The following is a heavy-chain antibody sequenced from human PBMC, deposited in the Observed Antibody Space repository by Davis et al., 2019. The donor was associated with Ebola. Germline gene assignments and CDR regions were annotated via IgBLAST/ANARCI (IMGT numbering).Heavy chain of an antibody. CDR3: ARAQFPTTSDH. CDR2: INPHNGNT. J-gene: IGHJ4*02. D-gene: IGHD1-1*01. CDR1: GYTFTSYG. V-gene: IGHV1-18*04. Sequence: ASVKVSCKASGYTFTSYGISWVRPAPAQGLEWMGWINPHNGNTNYAQNVQGRVTMTTDTSTSTAYMEVGSLRSDDTAVYYCARAQFPTTSDHWGQGTLVTVSA.